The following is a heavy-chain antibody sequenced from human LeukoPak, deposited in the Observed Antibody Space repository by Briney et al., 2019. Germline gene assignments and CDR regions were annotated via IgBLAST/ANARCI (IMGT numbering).Heavy chain of an antibody. CDR3: AKVLWTYYYYGMDV. CDR2: ISWNSGSI. V-gene: IGHV3-9*01. CDR1: GFTFDDYA. Sequence: GRSLRLSCAASGFTFDDYAMHWVRQAPGKSLERVSGISWNSGSIGYADSVKGRFTISRDNAKNSLYLQMNSLRAEDTALYYCAKVLWTYYYYGMDVWGQGTTVTVSS. D-gene: IGHD2-21*01. J-gene: IGHJ6*02.